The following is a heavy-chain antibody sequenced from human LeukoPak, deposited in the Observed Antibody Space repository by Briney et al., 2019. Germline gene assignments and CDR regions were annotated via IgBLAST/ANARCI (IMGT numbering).Heavy chain of an antibody. CDR2: IFPGDSHT. J-gene: IGHJ3*02. Sequence: GESRKIPGKGPGYPSTSYWSGWVGRIHGKGLEWMGIIFPGDSHTTNSPSFQGQATISAHKSISTAYLQWSSLKASNTAMYYCARRRYERGYKDIFHIWGQGKMVTVSS. CDR1: GYPSTSYW. CDR3: ARRRYERGYKDIFHI. V-gene: IGHV5-51*01. D-gene: IGHD5-18*01.